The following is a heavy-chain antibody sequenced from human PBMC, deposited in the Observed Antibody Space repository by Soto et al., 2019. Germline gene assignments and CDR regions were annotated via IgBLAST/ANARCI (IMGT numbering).Heavy chain of an antibody. Sequence: QVRLQESGPGLVKPSQTLSLTCTVSGGSISSGGYYWSWIRQHPGKGLEWIGYIYYSGSTYYNPSLKSRVTISVDTSKNQFSLKLSSVTAADTAVYYCARGNLWGSYYMDYWGQGTLVTVSS. D-gene: IGHD1-26*01. CDR3: ARGNLWGSYYMDY. J-gene: IGHJ4*02. V-gene: IGHV4-31*03. CDR1: GGSISSGGYY. CDR2: IYYSGST.